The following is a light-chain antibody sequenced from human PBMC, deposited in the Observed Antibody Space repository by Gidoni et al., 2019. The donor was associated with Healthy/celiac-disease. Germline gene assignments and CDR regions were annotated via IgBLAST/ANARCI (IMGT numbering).Light chain of an antibody. CDR1: QGISSA. CDR3: QQFNSYPPALT. Sequence: AIQLTQSPSSLSASVGDRVTITCRASQGISSALAWYQQKPGKAPKLLIYDASSLESGVLSRFSGSGSGTDFTLTISSLQPEDFVTYYCQQFNSYPPALTFGGGTKVEIK. CDR2: DAS. V-gene: IGKV1-13*02. J-gene: IGKJ4*01.